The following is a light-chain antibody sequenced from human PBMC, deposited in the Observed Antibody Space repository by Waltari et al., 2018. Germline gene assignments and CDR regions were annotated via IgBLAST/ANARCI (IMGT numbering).Light chain of an antibody. J-gene: IGLJ3*02. Sequence: QSALTQPRSVSGSPGQSVTISCTGTRSDGGNPDSSSRYQQHPGKAPKLMMYDVTKRPSGVPDRFSGSKSGNTASLTISGLQAEDEADYYCYSYAGSYTWVFGGGTKLTVL. CDR1: RSDGGNPDS. V-gene: IGLV2-11*01. CDR3: YSYAGSYTWV. CDR2: DVT.